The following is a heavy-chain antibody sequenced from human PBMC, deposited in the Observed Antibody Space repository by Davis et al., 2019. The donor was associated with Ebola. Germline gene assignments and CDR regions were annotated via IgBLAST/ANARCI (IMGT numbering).Heavy chain of an antibody. CDR1: GGSISSSNW. CDR3: ARDRISDTAMVYYYYGMDV. J-gene: IGHJ6*02. V-gene: IGHV4-4*02. CDR2: INHSGST. Sequence: SETLSLTCAVSGGSISSSNWWSWVRQPPGKGLEWIGEINHSGSTNYNPSLKSRVTISVDTSKNQFSLKLSSVTAADTAVYYCARDRISDTAMVYYYYGMDVWGQGTTVTVSS. D-gene: IGHD5-18*01.